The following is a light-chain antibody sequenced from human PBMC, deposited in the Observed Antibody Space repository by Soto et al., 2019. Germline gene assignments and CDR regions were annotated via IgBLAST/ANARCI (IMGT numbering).Light chain of an antibody. CDR1: SSDVGGYNY. CDR2: EVS. J-gene: IGLJ1*01. Sequence: QSALTQPASVSGSPGQSITISCTGTSSDVGGYNYVSWYQQHPGKAPKLMIYEVSNRPSGVSHRYSDSKSGNTASLTISGLQAEEEADYYCSSYTSSSIDYVFGTGTKLTVL. V-gene: IGLV2-14*01. CDR3: SSYTSSSIDYV.